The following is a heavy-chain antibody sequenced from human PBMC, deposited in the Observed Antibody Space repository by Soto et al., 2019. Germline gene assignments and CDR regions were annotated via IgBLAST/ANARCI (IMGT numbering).Heavy chain of an antibody. J-gene: IGHJ5*02. Sequence: GASVKVSCKASGYTFTSYDINWVRQATGQGLEWMGWMNPNSGNTGYAQKFQGRVTMTRNTSISTAYMELSSLRSEDTAVYYCARRRVPAAMRAWFDPWAQGTLVTVSS. V-gene: IGHV1-8*01. D-gene: IGHD2-2*01. CDR3: ARRRVPAAMRAWFDP. CDR2: MNPNSGNT. CDR1: GYTFTSYD.